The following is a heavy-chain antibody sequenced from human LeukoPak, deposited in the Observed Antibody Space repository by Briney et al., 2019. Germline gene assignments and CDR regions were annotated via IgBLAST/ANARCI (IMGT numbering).Heavy chain of an antibody. CDR3: ARDLVEGYYYYYYYMDV. D-gene: IGHD2-21*01. Sequence: SETLSLTCTVSGGSISSSSYYWGWIRQPPGKGLEWIGSIYYSGTTYYNPSLKSRVTISVDTSKNKFSLKLRSVTAADTAVYYCARDLVEGYYYYYYYMDVWGKGTTVTVSS. CDR1: GGSISSSSYY. J-gene: IGHJ6*03. V-gene: IGHV4-39*07. CDR2: IYYSGTT.